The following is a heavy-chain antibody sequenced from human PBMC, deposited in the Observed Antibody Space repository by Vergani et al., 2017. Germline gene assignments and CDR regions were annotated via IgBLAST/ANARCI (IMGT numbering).Heavy chain of an antibody. CDR2: ISGSGGST. J-gene: IGHJ6*02. V-gene: IGHV3-23*04. D-gene: IGHD3-10*01. CDR3: ARDPHSRLLWFGNGPYYCYGMDV. CDR1: GFTFSSYA. Sequence: EVQLVESGGGLVKPGGSLRLSCAASGFTFSSYAMSWVRQAPGKGLEWVSAISGSGGSTYYADAVKGRFTISRDNSKNTLYLQMNSLRSEDTAVYYCARDPHSRLLWFGNGPYYCYGMDVWGQGTTVTVSS.